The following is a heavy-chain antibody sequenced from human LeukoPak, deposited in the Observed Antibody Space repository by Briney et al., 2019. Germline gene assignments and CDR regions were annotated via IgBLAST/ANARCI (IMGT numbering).Heavy chain of an antibody. Sequence: GSLRLSCAASGFTFSSYGMHWVRQAPGKGLEWVAVIWYDGSNKYYADSVKGRFTISRDNSKNTLYLQMNSPRAEDTAVYYCARSPQSQLQYSSSWYGWWYFDYWGQGTLVTISS. CDR3: ARSPQSQLQYSSSWYGWWYFDY. CDR2: IWYDGSNK. J-gene: IGHJ4*02. CDR1: GFTFSSYG. D-gene: IGHD6-13*01. V-gene: IGHV3-33*01.